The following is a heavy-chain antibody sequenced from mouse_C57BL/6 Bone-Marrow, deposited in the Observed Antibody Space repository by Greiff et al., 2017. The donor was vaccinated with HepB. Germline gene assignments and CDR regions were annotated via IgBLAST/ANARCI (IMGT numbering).Heavy chain of an antibody. Sequence: EVQLQQSGPELVKPGASVKIPCKASGYTFTDYNMDWVKQSHGKSLEWIGDINPNNGGTIYNQKFKGKATLTVDKSSSTAYMELRSLTSEDTAVYYCARGDSSGPYWWFDVWGTGTTVTASS. V-gene: IGHV1-18*01. D-gene: IGHD3-2*02. CDR3: ARGDSSGPYWWFDV. CDR2: INPNNGGT. J-gene: IGHJ1*03. CDR1: GYTFTDYN.